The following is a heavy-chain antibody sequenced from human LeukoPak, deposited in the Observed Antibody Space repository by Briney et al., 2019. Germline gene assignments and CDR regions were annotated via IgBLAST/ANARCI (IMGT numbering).Heavy chain of an antibody. Sequence: ASVKVSCKASGYTFTSYGISWVRQAPGQGLEWMGWISAYNGNTNYAQKLQGRVTMTTDTSTSTAYMELRSLRSDDTAVYYCARVEYDYAWGSYGLDYWGQGTLVTVSS. CDR1: GYTFTSYG. CDR2: ISAYNGNT. CDR3: ARVEYDYAWGSYGLDY. D-gene: IGHD3-16*01. V-gene: IGHV1-18*01. J-gene: IGHJ4*02.